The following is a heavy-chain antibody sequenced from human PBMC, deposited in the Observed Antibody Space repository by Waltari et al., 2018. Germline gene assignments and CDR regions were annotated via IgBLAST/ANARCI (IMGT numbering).Heavy chain of an antibody. V-gene: IGHV3-30*02. D-gene: IGHD2-2*02. J-gene: IGHJ4*02. CDR1: GFHFSNFG. CDR3: AKDAFGNTYLDF. Sequence: QVNLVESGGRVVQPGGALRLPCATFGFHFSNFGMHWVRQAPGKGLEWVALIWCDGSDKFYADSVRGRFTISRDNSARTLYLDMDSLRLDDTAMYYCAKDAFGNTYLDFWGQGTLVTVSS. CDR2: IWCDGSDK.